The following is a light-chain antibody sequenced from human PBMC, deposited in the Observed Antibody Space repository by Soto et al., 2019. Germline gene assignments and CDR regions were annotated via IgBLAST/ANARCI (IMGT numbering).Light chain of an antibody. J-gene: IGKJ1*01. CDR1: QSVSSNY. CDR2: GTS. V-gene: IGKV3-20*01. Sequence: EVVLTQSPGTLSLSPGERATLSCRASQSVSSNYLVWYQQKPGQAPRLLIHGTSNRATGIPDRFSGSGSGTDFTLTISRLEPEDSPVYYCQQLSSSPPQTFGQGTKVEIK. CDR3: QQLSSSPPQT.